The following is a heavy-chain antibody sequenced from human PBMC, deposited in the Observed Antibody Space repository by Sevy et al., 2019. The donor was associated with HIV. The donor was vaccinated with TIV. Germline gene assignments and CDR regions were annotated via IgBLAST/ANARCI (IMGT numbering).Heavy chain of an antibody. J-gene: IGHJ6*02. D-gene: IGHD2-15*01. CDR3: AKGAVDCSDGTCYSAYYYSVMDV. Sequence: GGSLRLSCAASGFTFSNYGMHWVRQAPGKGLEWVAVISYDGSNQYYADSVQGRFTISRGNSKNTLDLQMNSLRTEDTAVYYCAKGAVDCSDGTCYSAYYYSVMDVWGQGTTVTVSS. V-gene: IGHV3-30*18. CDR1: GFTFSNYG. CDR2: ISYDGSNQ.